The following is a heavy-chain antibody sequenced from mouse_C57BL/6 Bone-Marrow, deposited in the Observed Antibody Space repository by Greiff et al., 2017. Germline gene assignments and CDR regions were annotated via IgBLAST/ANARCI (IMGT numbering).Heavy chain of an antibody. J-gene: IGHJ3*01. Sequence: QVQLKQSGAELVKPGASVKISCKASGYAFSSYWMNWVKQRPGKGLEWIGQIYPGDGDTNYNGKFKGKATLSADKSSSTAYMQLSSLTSEVAAVYFCSNPPLYYGSTWVAYWGQGTLVTVSA. CDR1: GYAFSSYW. CDR3: SNPPLYYGSTWVAY. CDR2: IYPGDGDT. D-gene: IGHD1-1*01. V-gene: IGHV1-80*01.